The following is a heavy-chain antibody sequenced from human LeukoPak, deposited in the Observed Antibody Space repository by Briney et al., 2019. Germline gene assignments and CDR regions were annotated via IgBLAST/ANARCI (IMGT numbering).Heavy chain of an antibody. J-gene: IGHJ3*02. CDR1: GGSINSGSYS. V-gene: IGHV4-61*02. D-gene: IGHD3-22*01. CDR3: ARADRSGYSGHVVAFDI. Sequence: PSQTLSLTCTVSGGSINSGSYSWTWIRQPAGKGLEWIGRIHISGSTDYTPSLKSRVTISVDTSKNQFSLKLSSVPAADTAVYYCARADRSGYSGHVVAFDIWGQGQWSPSLQ. CDR2: IHISGST.